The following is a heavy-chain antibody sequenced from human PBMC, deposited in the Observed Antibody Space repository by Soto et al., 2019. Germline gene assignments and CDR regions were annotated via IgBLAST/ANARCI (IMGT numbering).Heavy chain of an antibody. D-gene: IGHD1-26*01. V-gene: IGHV3-43*01. Sequence: GGSLRLSCAASGFSIVEYSMHWVRQAPGKGLEWVSLISWNGDRTYYGDSVNGRFTISRDSSNSSLYLQMNSLRIEDSALYYCAKDFGRGQLLGFDSWGHGTLVTVSS. CDR3: AKDFGRGQLLGFDS. CDR1: GFSIVEYS. CDR2: ISWNGDRT. J-gene: IGHJ4*01.